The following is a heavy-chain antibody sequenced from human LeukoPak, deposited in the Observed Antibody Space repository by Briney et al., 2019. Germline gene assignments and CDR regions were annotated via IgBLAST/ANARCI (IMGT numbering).Heavy chain of an antibody. Sequence: PSETLSLTCAVYGGSFSGYYWSWIRQPPGKGLEWIGEINHSGSTNYNPSLKSRVTISVDTSKNQFSLKLSSVTAADTAVYYCARGLHNIYCSGGSCSTPGFDYWGQGTLVTVSS. CDR1: GGSFSGYY. CDR3: ARGLHNIYCSGGSCSTPGFDY. CDR2: INHSGST. V-gene: IGHV4-34*01. J-gene: IGHJ4*02. D-gene: IGHD2-15*01.